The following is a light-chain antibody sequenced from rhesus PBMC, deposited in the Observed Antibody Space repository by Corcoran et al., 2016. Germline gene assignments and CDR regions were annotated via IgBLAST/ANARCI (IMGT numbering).Light chain of an antibody. Sequence: EIVLTQSPATLSLSPGDRATLSCRASQSASRSLAWYQQKPGQAPRLLISGAPTRAPGIPGRFSGSGSGKEFSLTIDSLEPEDFAVYYCQQYTTWITFGGGTKVEIK. CDR3: QQYTTWIT. V-gene: IGKV3-42*03. CDR2: GAP. CDR1: QSASRS. J-gene: IGKJ4*01.